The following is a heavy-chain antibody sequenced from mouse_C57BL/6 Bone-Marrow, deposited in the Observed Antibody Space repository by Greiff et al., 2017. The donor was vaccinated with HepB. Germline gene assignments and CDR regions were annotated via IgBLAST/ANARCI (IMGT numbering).Heavy chain of an antibody. CDR1: GYTFTSYG. CDR2: IYPRSGNT. V-gene: IGHV1-81*01. CDR3: AIPPYYGSSYWYFDV. Sequence: VKLQESGAELARPGASVKLSCKASGYTFTSYGISWVKQRTGQGLEWIGEIYPRSGNTYYNEKFKGKATLTADKSSSTAYMELRSLTSEDSAVYFCAIPPYYGSSYWYFDVWGTGTTVTVSS. D-gene: IGHD1-1*01. J-gene: IGHJ1*03.